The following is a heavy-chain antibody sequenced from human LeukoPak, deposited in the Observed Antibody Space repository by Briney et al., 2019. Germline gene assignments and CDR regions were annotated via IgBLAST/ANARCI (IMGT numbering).Heavy chain of an antibody. CDR1: GGFNTHYY. CDR3: ARDYGDIPPDWYYDL. D-gene: IGHD4-17*01. CDR2: FYHSGST. J-gene: IGHJ2*01. V-gene: IGHV4-59*01. Sequence: SETLSLTCSVSGGFNTHYYWSWIRQPPGKGLEWIGYFYHSGSTNYNPSLKSRVTISVDTSKSHFSLKLSSVTAADTAVYYCARDYGDIPPDWYYDLWGRGTLVTVSS.